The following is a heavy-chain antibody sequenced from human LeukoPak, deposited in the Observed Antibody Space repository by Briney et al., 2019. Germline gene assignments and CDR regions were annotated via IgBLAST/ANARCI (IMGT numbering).Heavy chain of an antibody. CDR1: GFTFISYE. V-gene: IGHV3-48*03. J-gene: IGHJ4*02. CDR2: ISGSGSTI. D-gene: IGHD3-3*01. CDR3: ARAEIRNAFFFDG. Sequence: GGSLLLSCAAAGFTFISYEMNWVRQAPGKGLEGVSDISGSGSTIYYADSVKGRFTISRDNAKNSLSLQLNSLRAEDTGIYYCARAEIRNAFFFDGWGQGTLVTVSS.